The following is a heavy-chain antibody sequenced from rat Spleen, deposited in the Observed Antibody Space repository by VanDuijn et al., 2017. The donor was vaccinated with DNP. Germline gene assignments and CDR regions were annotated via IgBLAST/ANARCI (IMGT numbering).Heavy chain of an antibody. Sequence: EVQLVESGGGLVQPGRSLKLSCVASGFTFSDYNMAWVRQAPKKGLEWVATISYDGSTSDYRDSVKGRFTVSRDNAKRTLNLQMDSLRSEDTATYYCARPDAWGQGTLVTVSS. V-gene: IGHV5-7*01. CDR1: GFTFSDYN. J-gene: IGHJ4*01. CDR3: ARPDA. CDR2: ISYDGSTS.